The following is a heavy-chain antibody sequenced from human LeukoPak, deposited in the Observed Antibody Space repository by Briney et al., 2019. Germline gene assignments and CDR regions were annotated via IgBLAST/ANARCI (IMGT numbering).Heavy chain of an antibody. Sequence: PGGSLRLSCEASGFTFSAYAMTWVRQAPGQGLEWVSSIGSDNKPHYPESVKGRFTISRDNAKKSLYLQMNSLRAEDTALYYCARRDYYGSGSPDFWGQGTLVTVSS. J-gene: IGHJ4*02. CDR2: IGSDNKP. CDR3: ARRDYYGSGSPDF. D-gene: IGHD3-10*01. CDR1: GFTFSAYA. V-gene: IGHV3-69-1*01.